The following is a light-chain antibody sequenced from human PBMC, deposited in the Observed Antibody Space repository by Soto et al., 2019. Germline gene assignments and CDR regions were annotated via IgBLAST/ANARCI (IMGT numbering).Light chain of an antibody. Sequence: EIVLTQSPATLSLSPGERATLSCRASQSVSSYLAWYQQKPGQAPRLLIYDASNRATGIPARFSGSGLGTDVTLTISSLEPEDIAVYYGQQRSYWLTFGGGTKVEIK. CDR3: QQRSYWLT. J-gene: IGKJ4*01. CDR1: QSVSSY. V-gene: IGKV3-11*01. CDR2: DAS.